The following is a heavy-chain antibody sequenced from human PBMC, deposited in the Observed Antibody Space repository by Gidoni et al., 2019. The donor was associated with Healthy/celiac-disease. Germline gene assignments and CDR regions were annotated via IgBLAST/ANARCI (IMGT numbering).Heavy chain of an antibody. J-gene: IGHJ3*02. Sequence: EVQRVASGGGLVQPGVSLRLSCAASGFTFSSYRVNWVRPAPGTGLEWCSYISSSSSTIYYADSVMGRFIISRDNAKISLYLQMHSLRDADTAVYYCASRGYSGSYLGDAFAIWGQGTMVTVSS. V-gene: IGHV3-48*02. CDR3: ASRGYSGSYLGDAFAI. CDR2: ISSSSSTI. CDR1: GFTFSSYR. D-gene: IGHD1-26*01.